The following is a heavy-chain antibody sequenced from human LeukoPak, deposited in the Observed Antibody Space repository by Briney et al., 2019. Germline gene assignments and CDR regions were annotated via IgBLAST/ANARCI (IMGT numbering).Heavy chain of an antibody. CDR1: GGSLSGYY. Sequence: KPSETLSLTCAVYGGSLSGYYWSWIRQPPGKGLEWVGEINHSGSTNYNPSLKSRVTISVDTSKNQFSLKLSSVTAADTAVYFCARGQSSGYTFDYWGQGTLVTVSS. CDR3: ARGQSSGYTFDY. V-gene: IGHV4-34*01. CDR2: INHSGST. J-gene: IGHJ4*02. D-gene: IGHD3-22*01.